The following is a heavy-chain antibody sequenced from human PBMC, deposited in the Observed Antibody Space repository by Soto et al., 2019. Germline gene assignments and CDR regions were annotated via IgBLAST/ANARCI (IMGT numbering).Heavy chain of an antibody. Sequence: SETLYLTCTVSGGSISSYYWSWIRQPPGRGLEWIGYIDYSGSTNYNPSLKSRVTISVDTSKNQFSLKLSSVTAADTAVYYCARAVSTYCSSTSCHETFDYWGQGTLVTVSS. D-gene: IGHD2-2*01. CDR2: IDYSGST. J-gene: IGHJ4*02. CDR1: GGSISSYY. CDR3: ARAVSTYCSSTSCHETFDY. V-gene: IGHV4-59*01.